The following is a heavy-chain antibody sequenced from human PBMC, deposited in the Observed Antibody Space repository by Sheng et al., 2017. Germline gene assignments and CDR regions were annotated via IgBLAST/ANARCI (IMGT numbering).Heavy chain of an antibody. D-gene: IGHD6-6*01. J-gene: IGHJ5*02. CDR2: INHSGST. CDR3: ARGYYSSSGWFDP. V-gene: IGHV4-34*01. Sequence: QVQLQQWGAGLLKPSETLSLTCAVYGGSFSGYYWSWIRQPPGKGLEWIGEINHSGSTNYNPSLKSRVTISVDTSKNQFSLKLSSVNAADTAVYYCARGYYSSSGWFDPWGQGTLVTVSS. CDR1: GGSFSGYY.